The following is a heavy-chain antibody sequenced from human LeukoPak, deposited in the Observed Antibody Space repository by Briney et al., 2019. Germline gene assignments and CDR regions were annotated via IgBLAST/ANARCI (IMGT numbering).Heavy chain of an antibody. D-gene: IGHD1-26*01. J-gene: IGHJ4*02. Sequence: RSGGSLRLSCAASGFTFSSYGMHWVRQAPGKGLERVAVISYDGSNKYYADSVKGRFTISRDNSKNTLYLQMNSLRAEDTAVYYCAKDSRADPSGSYFWGQGTLVTVSS. CDR1: GFTFSSYG. CDR2: ISYDGSNK. CDR3: AKDSRADPSGSYF. V-gene: IGHV3-30*18.